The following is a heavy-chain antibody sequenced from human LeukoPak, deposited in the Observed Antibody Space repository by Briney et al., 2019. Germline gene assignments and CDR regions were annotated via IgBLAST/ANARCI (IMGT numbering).Heavy chain of an antibody. V-gene: IGHV3-48*03. Sequence: GGSLRLSCVASGFTFSNFEMTWVRQAPEKGLEWVSYISSSGSSKYHGDSVKGRFTISRDNAKNALYLQMNSLRAEDTAVYYCARDDADYFEYWGQGTLVTVSS. CDR1: GFTFSNFE. CDR3: ARDDADYFEY. J-gene: IGHJ4*02. CDR2: ISSSGSSK.